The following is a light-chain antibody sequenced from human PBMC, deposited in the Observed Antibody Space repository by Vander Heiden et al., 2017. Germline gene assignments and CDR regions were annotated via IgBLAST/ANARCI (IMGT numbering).Light chain of an antibody. V-gene: IGLV1-51*01. CDR2: ENI. CDR3: GTWDSSLTGV. Sequence: QSVLTQPPSVSAAPGPKVSISCSGSSSDIGDNTLSWYQQLPGTAPKLLIYENIKRPSGIPDRFSGSKSGTSATLVITGLQTGDEADYYCGTWDSSLTGVFGTGTKVTVL. J-gene: IGLJ1*01. CDR1: SSDIGDNT.